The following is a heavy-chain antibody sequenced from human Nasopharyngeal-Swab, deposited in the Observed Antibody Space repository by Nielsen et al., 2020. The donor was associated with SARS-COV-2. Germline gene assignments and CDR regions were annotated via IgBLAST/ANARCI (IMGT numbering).Heavy chain of an antibody. CDR3: AREWLPHGFDY. J-gene: IGHJ4*02. V-gene: IGHV3-53*01. Sequence: GESLKISCAASGFTFSNAWMSWVRQAPGKGLEWVSVIYSGGSTYYADSVKGRFTISRDNSKNTLYLQMNSLRAEDTAVYYCAREWLPHGFDYWGQGTLVTVSS. CDR2: IYSGGST. D-gene: IGHD6-19*01. CDR1: GFTFSNAW.